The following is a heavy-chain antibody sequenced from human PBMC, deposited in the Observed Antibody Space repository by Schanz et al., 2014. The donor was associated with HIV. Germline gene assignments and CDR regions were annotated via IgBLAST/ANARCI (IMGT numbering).Heavy chain of an antibody. CDR2: ISSSSSYI. J-gene: IGHJ6*02. V-gene: IGHV3-21*01. D-gene: IGHD3-22*01. CDR1: RFTFSVYA. CDR3: VRVRSPRVKIVVVMDYYYYAMDV. Sequence: EVQLVESGGGLVKPGGSLRLSCAASRFTFSVYAMNWVRQAPGKGLEWVSSISSSSSYIYYADSMKGRFTISRDNAKNSLYPQMNSLRAEDTAVYYCVRVRSPRVKIVVVMDYYYYAMDVWGQGTTVTVSS.